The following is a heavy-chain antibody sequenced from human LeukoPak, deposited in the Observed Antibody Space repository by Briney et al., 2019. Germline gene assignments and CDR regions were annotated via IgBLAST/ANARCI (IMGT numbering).Heavy chain of an antibody. V-gene: IGHV1-2*06. J-gene: IGHJ4*02. CDR1: RYTFTDYY. CDR3: ARVSGTYDY. Sequence: ASVTVSCKDSRYTFTDYYMHWVRQAPGQGLEWMGRINPNSCDTNYPQQLQGRGTITRDTSISTAYMELSRLRSDDTAVYYCARVSGTYDYWGQGTLVTVSS. D-gene: IGHD1-1*01. CDR2: INPNSCDT.